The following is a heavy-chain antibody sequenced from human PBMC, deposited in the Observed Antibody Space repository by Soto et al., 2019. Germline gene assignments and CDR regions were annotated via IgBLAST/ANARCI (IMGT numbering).Heavy chain of an antibody. Sequence: SETLSLTCTVSGGSISSGGYYWSWLRQHPGKGLEWIGYIYYSGSTYYNPSLKSRVTISVDTSKNQFSLKLSSVTAADTAVYYCARATFPPYSSSWYLDYWGQGTLVTVSS. V-gene: IGHV4-31*03. CDR3: ARATFPPYSSSWYLDY. CDR2: IYYSGST. CDR1: GGSISSGGYY. J-gene: IGHJ4*02. D-gene: IGHD6-13*01.